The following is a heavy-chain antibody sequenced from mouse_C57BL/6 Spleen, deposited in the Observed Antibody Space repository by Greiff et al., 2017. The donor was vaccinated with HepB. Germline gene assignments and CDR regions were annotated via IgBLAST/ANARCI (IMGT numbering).Heavy chain of an antibody. J-gene: IGHJ2*01. V-gene: IGHV1-63*01. CDR3: ARSGYYDPCYFDY. CDR2: IYPGGGYT. Sequence: QVQLQQSGAELVRPGTSVKMSCKASGYTFTNYWIGWAKQRPGHGLEWIGDIYPGGGYTNYNEKFKGKATLTADKSSSTAYMQFSSLTSEDSAIYYCARSGYYDPCYFDYWGQGTTLTVSS. D-gene: IGHD2-4*01. CDR1: GYTFTNYW.